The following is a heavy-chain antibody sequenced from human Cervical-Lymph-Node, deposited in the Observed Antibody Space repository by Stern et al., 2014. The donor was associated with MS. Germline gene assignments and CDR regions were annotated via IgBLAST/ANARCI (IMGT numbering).Heavy chain of an antibody. J-gene: IGHJ6*02. D-gene: IGHD1-1*01. Sequence: QVQLVQSGAEVKKPGSSVTVSCKASGGIFSNYAISWVRQAPGQGLEWMGAVIPLFGTTFYAQKFQGRVTITADESTSTVYMDLSSLRSEDTAVYYCARDNDDNGMDVWGQGTTITVSS. CDR1: GGIFSNYA. CDR3: ARDNDDNGMDV. V-gene: IGHV1-69*01. CDR2: VIPLFGTT.